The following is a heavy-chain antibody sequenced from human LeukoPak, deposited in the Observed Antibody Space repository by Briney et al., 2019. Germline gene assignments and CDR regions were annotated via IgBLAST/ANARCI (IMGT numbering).Heavy chain of an antibody. CDR1: GFSLSNYW. Sequence: SGGSLRLSCAASGFSLSNYWMSWVRQAPGKGLEGVANINQDGSDKYYVDSVMGRFTISKDNAKNSVYLQMNSLRPEDTAIYYCAWYGVTHGLDVWGQGTTVTVSS. D-gene: IGHD3-10*01. V-gene: IGHV3-7*01. CDR3: AWYGVTHGLDV. CDR2: INQDGSDK. J-gene: IGHJ6*02.